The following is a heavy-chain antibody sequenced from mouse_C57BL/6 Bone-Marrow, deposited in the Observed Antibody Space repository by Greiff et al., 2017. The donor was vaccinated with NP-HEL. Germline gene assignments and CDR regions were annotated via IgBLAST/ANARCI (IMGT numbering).Heavy chain of an antibody. CDR1: GFSLTSYG. CDR3: ARHGGSSPFYWYFDV. D-gene: IGHD1-1*01. V-gene: IGHV2-6-1*01. J-gene: IGHJ1*03. CDR2: IWSDGST. Sequence: QVQLKESGPGLVAPSQSLSITCTVSGFSLTSYGVHWVRQPPGKGLEWLVVIWSDGSTTYNSALKSRLSISKDNSKSQVFLKMNSLQTDDTAMYYCARHGGSSPFYWYFDVWGTGTTVTVSS.